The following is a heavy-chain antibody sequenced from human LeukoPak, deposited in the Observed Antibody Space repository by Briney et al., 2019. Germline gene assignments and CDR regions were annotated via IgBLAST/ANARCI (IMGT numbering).Heavy chain of an antibody. Sequence: SETLSLTCTVSGGSISTYYWNWTRQPPGKGLEWIGYIYYSGSTNYNPSLTSRVTISVDTSKNQFSLKLSSVTAADTAVYYCARDHGSHYDILTGYSEIYYYGMDVWGQGTTVTVSS. CDR1: GGSISTYY. CDR3: ARDHGSHYDILTGYSEIYYYGMDV. V-gene: IGHV4-59*01. CDR2: IYYSGST. D-gene: IGHD3-9*01. J-gene: IGHJ6*02.